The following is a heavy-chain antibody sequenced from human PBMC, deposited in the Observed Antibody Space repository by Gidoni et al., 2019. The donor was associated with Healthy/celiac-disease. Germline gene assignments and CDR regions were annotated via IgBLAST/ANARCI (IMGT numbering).Heavy chain of an antibody. CDR3: ARARGWYGGSFDY. V-gene: IGHV4-59*01. CDR1: GGSISSYY. Sequence: QAQLQESGPGLVTPSETPSLTCTASGGSISSYYWSWIRQPPGKGLQWIEYIYYSGSTNYNPSLKSRVTISVDTSKNQFSLKLSSVTAADTAVYYCARARGWYGGSFDYWGQGTLVTVSS. D-gene: IGHD6-19*01. J-gene: IGHJ4*02. CDR2: IYYSGST.